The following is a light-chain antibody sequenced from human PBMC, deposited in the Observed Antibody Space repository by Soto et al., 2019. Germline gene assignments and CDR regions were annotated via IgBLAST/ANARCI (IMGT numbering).Light chain of an antibody. CDR3: SSFTSTSTYV. CDR1: SSDIGSYDF. Sequence: QSALTQPASVSGSPGQAITISCAGTSSDIGSYDFVSWHQQHPGKAPKLVIYVVSGRPSEVSGVSDRFSGSKSGNTASLTISGLQAEDEADYYCSSFTSTSTYVFGTGTKLTVL. CDR2: VVS. J-gene: IGLJ1*01. V-gene: IGLV2-14*01.